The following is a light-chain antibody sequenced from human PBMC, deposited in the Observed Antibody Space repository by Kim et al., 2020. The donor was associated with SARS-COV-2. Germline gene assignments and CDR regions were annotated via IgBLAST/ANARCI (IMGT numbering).Light chain of an antibody. Sequence: SYELTQDPAVSVALGQTVRITCQGDSLRSYYASWYQQKPGQAPVLVIYGKNNRPSGIPDRFSGSSSGNTASLTITGAQAEDEADYYCNSRDSSGNHWVFGGGTQLT. CDR3: NSRDSSGNHWV. CDR2: GKN. V-gene: IGLV3-19*01. CDR1: SLRSYY. J-gene: IGLJ3*02.